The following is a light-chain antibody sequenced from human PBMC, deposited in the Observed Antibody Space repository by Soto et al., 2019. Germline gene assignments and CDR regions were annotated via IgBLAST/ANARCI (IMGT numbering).Light chain of an antibody. CDR3: QHYNSFSWT. J-gene: IGKJ1*01. CDR2: DAS. Sequence: DIQMTQSPSTLSASVGDRVTITCRASQSITIWLAWYQQKPGKAPKLLIFDASNLESGVPSRFSGSGSGTEFTLTISSLQPDDFATYYCQHYNSFSWTFGQGNKVEIK. V-gene: IGKV1-5*01. CDR1: QSITIW.